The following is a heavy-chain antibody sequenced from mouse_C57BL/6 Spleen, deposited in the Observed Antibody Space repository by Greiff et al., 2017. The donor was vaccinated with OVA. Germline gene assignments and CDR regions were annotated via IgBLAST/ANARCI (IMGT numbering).Heavy chain of an antibody. J-gene: IGHJ1*03. V-gene: IGHV1-53*01. Sequence: QVQLRQPGTELVKPGASVKLSCKASGYTFTSYWMHWVKQRPGQGLEWIGNINPSNGGTNYNEKFKSKATLTVDKSSSTAYMQLSSLTSEDSAIYWCARGAIYDGYPIPYRYFDGWGTGTTVTVSS. CDR1: GYTFTSYW. D-gene: IGHD2-3*01. CDR2: INPSNGGT. CDR3: ARGAIYDGYPIPYRYFDG.